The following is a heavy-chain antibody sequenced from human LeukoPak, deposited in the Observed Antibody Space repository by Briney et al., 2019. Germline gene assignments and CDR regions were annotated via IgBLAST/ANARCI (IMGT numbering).Heavy chain of an antibody. V-gene: IGHV3-30*18. Sequence: GRSLRLSCAASGFTFSSYGMHWVRQAPGKGLEWVAVISYDGSNKYYADSVKGRFTISRDNSKNTPYLQMNSLRAEDTAVYYCAKDFKILVVGLFDYWGQGTLVTVSS. J-gene: IGHJ4*02. CDR3: AKDFKILVVGLFDY. CDR2: ISYDGSNK. D-gene: IGHD2-15*01. CDR1: GFTFSSYG.